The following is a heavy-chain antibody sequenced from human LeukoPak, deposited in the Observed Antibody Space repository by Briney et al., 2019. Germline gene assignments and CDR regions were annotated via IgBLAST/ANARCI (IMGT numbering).Heavy chain of an antibody. J-gene: IGHJ6*03. D-gene: IGHD6-13*01. Sequence: ASVKVSCKASGYTFTGYYMHWVRQAPGQGLEWMGIINPSGGSTSYAQKFQGRVTMTRGTSTSTVYMELSSLRSEDTAVYYCASAPGGYSSSWYSLNYYYYYMDVWGKGTTVTVSS. CDR1: GYTFTGYY. CDR2: INPSGGST. CDR3: ASAPGGYSSSWYSLNYYYYYMDV. V-gene: IGHV1-46*01.